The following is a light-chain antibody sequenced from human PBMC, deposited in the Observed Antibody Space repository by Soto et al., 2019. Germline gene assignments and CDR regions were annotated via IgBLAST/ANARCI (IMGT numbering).Light chain of an antibody. CDR3: QQRSNCPLT. J-gene: IGKJ4*01. CDR2: GAS. V-gene: IGKV3D-20*02. Sequence: EIVLTQSPGTLSLSPGERATLSCRASQSVSSSYLAWYQQKPGQAPGLLIYGASSRATGIPDRFSGSGSGTDFTLTISRLEPEDFAVYYCQQRSNCPLTFGGGTKVEIK. CDR1: QSVSSSY.